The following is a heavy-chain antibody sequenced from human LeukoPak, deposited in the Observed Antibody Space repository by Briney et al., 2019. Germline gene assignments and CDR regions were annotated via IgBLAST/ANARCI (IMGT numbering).Heavy chain of an antibody. Sequence: PSETLSLTCTVSGGSFSSYYWSWIRQPPRKGLEWIGYNYYSGITNYNPSLKSRVLISVDTSKNQFSLKLSSVTAADTAVYYCARDTGIQLWPYYYYMDVWGKGTTVTVSS. J-gene: IGHJ6*03. D-gene: IGHD5-18*01. CDR2: NYYSGIT. CDR1: GGSFSSYY. V-gene: IGHV4-59*12. CDR3: ARDTGIQLWPYYYYMDV.